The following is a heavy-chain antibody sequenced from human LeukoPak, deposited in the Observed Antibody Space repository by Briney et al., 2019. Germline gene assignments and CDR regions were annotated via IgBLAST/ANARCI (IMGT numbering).Heavy chain of an antibody. D-gene: IGHD5-24*01. Sequence: SQTLSLTCAISGDSVSSNSAAWNWIRQSPSRGLEWLGRTYYRSKWYNDYAVSVKSRITINPDTSKNQFSLQLNSVTPEDTDVYYCAREPRRDGYNFDWYFDLWGRGTLVTVSS. CDR2: TYYRSKWYN. V-gene: IGHV6-1*01. CDR3: AREPRRDGYNFDWYFDL. CDR1: GDSVSSNSAA. J-gene: IGHJ2*01.